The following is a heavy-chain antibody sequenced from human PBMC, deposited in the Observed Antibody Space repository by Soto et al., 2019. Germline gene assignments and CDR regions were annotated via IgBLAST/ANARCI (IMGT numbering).Heavy chain of an antibody. J-gene: IGHJ4*02. CDR2: INHSGST. CDR3: ARGEDY. V-gene: IGHV4-34*01. Sequence: SETLSLTCAVYGGSFSGYYWSWIRQPPGKGLEWIGEINHSGSTNYNPSLKSRVTISVDTSKNQFSLKLSSVTAADTAVYYCARGEDYWGQGTLVTVSS. CDR1: GGSFSGYY.